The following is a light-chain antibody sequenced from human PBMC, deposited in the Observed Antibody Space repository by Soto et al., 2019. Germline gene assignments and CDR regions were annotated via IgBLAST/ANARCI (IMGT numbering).Light chain of an antibody. V-gene: IGLV1-44*01. CDR1: TSNIGRST. CDR3: ATRHDGVLV. Sequence: QSVLTQPPSASGTPGQRVTISCSGSTSNIGRSTVSWYQQFPGAAPKLLIYSNTQRPLGVPVRFSGSKSDTSASLAISGLQSEDEADYYCATRHDGVLVLGIGTKVTVL. J-gene: IGLJ1*01. CDR2: SNT.